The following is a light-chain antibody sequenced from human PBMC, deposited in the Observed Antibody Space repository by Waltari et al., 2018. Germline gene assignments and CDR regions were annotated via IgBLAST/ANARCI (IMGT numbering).Light chain of an antibody. V-gene: IGLV1-44*01. Sequence: QSVLTQPPSASGTPGQRVTIPCSGSRATIGSYNVNWYQQPPGTAPKLLNYSNNQRPSGVPGRSAGTKSATSASLVISGLQSEDEADYYCAAWDDSLIGRVFGGGTKLTVL. CDR1: RATIGSYN. CDR3: AAWDDSLIGRV. J-gene: IGLJ2*01. CDR2: SNN.